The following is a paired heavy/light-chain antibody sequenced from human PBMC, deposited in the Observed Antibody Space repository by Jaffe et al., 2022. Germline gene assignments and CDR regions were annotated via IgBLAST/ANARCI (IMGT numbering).Heavy chain of an antibody. CDR3: ARDLYEWRLRHCSGGSCYSYFDY. J-gene: IGHJ4*02. CDR2: IKQDGSEK. CDR1: GFTFSSYW. V-gene: IGHV3-7*01. D-gene: IGHD2-15*01. Sequence: EVQLVESGGGLVQPGGSLRLSCAASGFTFSSYWMSWVRQAPGKGLEWVANIKQDGSEKYYVDSVKGRFTISRDNAKNSLYLQMNSLRAEDTAVYYCARDLYEWRLRHCSGGSCYSYFDYWGQGTLVTVSS.
Light chain of an antibody. V-gene: IGKV3-11*01. CDR3: QQRSNLLT. CDR2: DAS. J-gene: IGKJ4*01. Sequence: EIVLTQSPATLSLSPGERATLSCRASQSVSSYLAWYQQKPGQAPRLLIYDASNRATGIPARFSGSGSGTDFTLTISSLEPEDFAVYYCQQRSNLLTFGGGTKVEIK. CDR1: QSVSSY.